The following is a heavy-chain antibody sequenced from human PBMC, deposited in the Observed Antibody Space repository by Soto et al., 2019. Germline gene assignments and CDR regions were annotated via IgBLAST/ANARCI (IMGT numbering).Heavy chain of an antibody. J-gene: IGHJ6*02. D-gene: IGHD5-18*01. CDR1: GFTVSSNY. V-gene: IGHV3-53*01. CDR3: AGRRGYSYGYVGDYYGMDV. Sequence: EVQLVESGGGLIQPGGSLRLSCAASGFTVSSNYMSWVRQAPGKGLEWVSVIYSGGSTYYADSVKGRFTISRDNSKNTLYLQMNSLRAEDTAVYYCAGRRGYSYGYVGDYYGMDVWGQGTTVTVSS. CDR2: IYSGGST.